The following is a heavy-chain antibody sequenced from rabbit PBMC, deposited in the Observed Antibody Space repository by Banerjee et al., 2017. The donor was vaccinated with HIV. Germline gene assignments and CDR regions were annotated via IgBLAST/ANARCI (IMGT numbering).Heavy chain of an antibody. V-gene: IGHV1S45*01. J-gene: IGHJ4*01. D-gene: IGHD1-1*01. Sequence: EQLEESGGGLVKPEGSLTLTCKASGVSFSDKDVMCWVRQAPGKGLEWIACINIVTGKAVYASWAKGRFIMSRTSSTTVTLQMTSLTAADTATYFCARGTGYGGGGHDLWGPGTLVTVS. CDR1: GVSFSDKDV. CDR3: ARGTGYGGGGHDL. CDR2: INIVTGKA.